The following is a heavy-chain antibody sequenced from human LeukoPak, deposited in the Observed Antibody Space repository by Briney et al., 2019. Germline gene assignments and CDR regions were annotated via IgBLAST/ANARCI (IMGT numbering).Heavy chain of an antibody. CDR3: AKSGYNRFDY. D-gene: IGHD5-24*01. Sequence: GGSLRLSRSASGFTFSSSPMRWVGQAPAKEREWVSSISGSGSGGSTYYADSVKGRFTISRDNSKNTLYLQMNSLRAEDTAVYYCAKSGYNRFDYWGQGTLVTVSS. CDR2: ISGSGSGGST. J-gene: IGHJ4*02. V-gene: IGHV3-23*01. CDR1: GFTFSSSP.